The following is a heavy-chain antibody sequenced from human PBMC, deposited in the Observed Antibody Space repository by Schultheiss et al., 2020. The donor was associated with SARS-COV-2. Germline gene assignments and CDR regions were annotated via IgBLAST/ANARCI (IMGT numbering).Heavy chain of an antibody. Sequence: GGSLRLSCSASGFTVSSNYMSWVRQAPGKGLEWVSVIYSGGSTYYADSVKGRFTISRDNSKNTLYLQMNSLRAEDTAVYYCANSYTAMDNEGYWGQGTLVTVSS. CDR3: ANSYTAMDNEGY. D-gene: IGHD5-18*01. CDR1: GFTVSSNY. CDR2: IYSGGST. V-gene: IGHV3-53*01. J-gene: IGHJ4*02.